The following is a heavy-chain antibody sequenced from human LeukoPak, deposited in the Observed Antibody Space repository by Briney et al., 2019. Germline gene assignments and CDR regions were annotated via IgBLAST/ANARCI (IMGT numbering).Heavy chain of an antibody. J-gene: IGHJ4*02. CDR2: IYTGGST. CDR3: ARDGWYCGGDCYPDYYYFDY. Sequence: PAGSLRLSCAASGFTVSSNYMSWVRQAPGKGLEWVSAIYTGGSTYYAGSVKGRFTISRDNSKNTLYLQMNSLRAEDTAVYYCARDGWYCGGDCYPDYYYFDYWGQGTLVTVSS. D-gene: IGHD2-21*02. CDR1: GFTVSSNY. V-gene: IGHV3-66*01.